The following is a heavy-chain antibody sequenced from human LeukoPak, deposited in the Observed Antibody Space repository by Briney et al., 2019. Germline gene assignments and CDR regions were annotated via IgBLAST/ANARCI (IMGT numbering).Heavy chain of an antibody. J-gene: IGHJ4*02. D-gene: IGHD2-15*01. V-gene: IGHV4-34*01. CDR1: GDSFSGYY. CDR3: ATRRGGPYPYYFDH. Sequence: PSETLFRTCAVYGDSFSGYYWSWIRQSPGTGLEWIGEVNDRGTTNYNPNLKSRVTISVVTSSNQFSLRLTSVTAADTAIYFCATRRGGPYPYYFDHWDQGALVTVSS. CDR2: VNDRGTT.